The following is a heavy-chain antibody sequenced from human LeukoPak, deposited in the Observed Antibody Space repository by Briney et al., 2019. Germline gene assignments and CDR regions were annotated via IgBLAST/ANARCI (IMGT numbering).Heavy chain of an antibody. CDR3: ARAVVYYDSSGYYYYYGMDV. V-gene: IGHV4-59*01. J-gene: IGHJ6*02. Sequence: SETLSLTCTVSGGSLSTYYWSWIRQPPGKGLEWIGYIYYSGSTNYNPSLKSRVTISVDTSKNQFSLKLSSVTAADTAVYYCARAVVYYDSSGYYYYYGMDVWGQGTTVTVSS. CDR2: IYYSGST. CDR1: GGSLSTYY. D-gene: IGHD3-22*01.